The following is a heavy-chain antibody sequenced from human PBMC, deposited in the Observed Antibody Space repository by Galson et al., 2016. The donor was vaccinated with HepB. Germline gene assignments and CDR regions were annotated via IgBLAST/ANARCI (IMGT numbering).Heavy chain of an antibody. D-gene: IGHD3-3*01. CDR2: DSMDGRRK. J-gene: IGHJ4*02. CDR3: AKRHEFWPPVGCSVDY. Sequence: SLRLSCAASGFTFSNYGMHWVRQAPGKGLEWVAADSMDGRRKFYSDSVRGRFTISRDNSNNMLFLRMDSLRPGDTAVYYCAKRHEFWPPVGCSVDYWGQGTLVTVSS. V-gene: IGHV3-30*18. CDR1: GFTFSNYG.